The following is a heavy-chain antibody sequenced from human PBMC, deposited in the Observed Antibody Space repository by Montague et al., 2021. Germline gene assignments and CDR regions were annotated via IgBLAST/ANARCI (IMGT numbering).Heavy chain of an antibody. CDR1: GGSVNGYD. CDR3: GRDYWGSIDY. D-gene: IGHD7-27*01. Sequence: SETLSLTCSVSGGSVNGYDWSWIRQPPGKGLEWIGYMRSSGSPNYNPFLKSRLAISIDRSRNQFSLELSFVTAADTAIYFCGRDYWGSIDYWGHGILVTVSS. J-gene: IGHJ4*01. V-gene: IGHV4-59*02. CDR2: MRSSGSP.